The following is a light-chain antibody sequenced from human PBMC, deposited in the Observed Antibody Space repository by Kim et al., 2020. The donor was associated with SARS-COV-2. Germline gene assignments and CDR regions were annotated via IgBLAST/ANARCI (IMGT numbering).Light chain of an antibody. CDR3: NYRDSSGNTRLYV. J-gene: IGLJ1*01. V-gene: IGLV3-19*01. CDR2: GKN. CDR1: SLRSYY. Sequence: SSELTQDPAVSVALGQTVRITCQGDSLRSYYASWYQQKPGQAPVLVIYGKNNRPSGIPDRFSGSSSGNTASLTITGAQAEDEADYYCNYRDSSGNTRLYV.